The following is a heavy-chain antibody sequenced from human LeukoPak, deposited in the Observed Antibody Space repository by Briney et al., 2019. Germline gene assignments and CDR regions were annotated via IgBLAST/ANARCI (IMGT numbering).Heavy chain of an antibody. CDR1: GGSISSSSYY. CDR2: IYYSGST. V-gene: IGHV4-39*07. Sequence: SETLSLTCTVSGGSISSSSYYWGWIRQPPGKGLEWIGSIYYSGSTYYNPSLKSRVTISVDTSKNQFSLKLSSVTAADTAVYYRARDSSGDYFDYWGQGTLVTVSS. CDR3: ARDSSGDYFDY. J-gene: IGHJ4*02. D-gene: IGHD3-22*01.